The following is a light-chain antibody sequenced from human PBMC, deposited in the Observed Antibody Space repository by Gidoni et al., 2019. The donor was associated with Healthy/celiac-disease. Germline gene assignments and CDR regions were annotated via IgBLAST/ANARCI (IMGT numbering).Light chain of an antibody. V-gene: IGKV3-20*01. CDR1: QSVSSSY. CDR2: GAS. CDR3: QQYGSSTGT. Sequence: EIVLTQSPGTLSLSPGERATLSCRASQSVSSSYLAWYQQKPGQAPRLLIYGASSRATGIPDRFSGSGSGTDFTLTISRLEPEYFAVYYCQQYGSSTGTFXQXTKVXIK. J-gene: IGKJ1*01.